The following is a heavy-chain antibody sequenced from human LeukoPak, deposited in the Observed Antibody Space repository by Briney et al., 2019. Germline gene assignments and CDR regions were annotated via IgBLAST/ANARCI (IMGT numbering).Heavy chain of an antibody. D-gene: IGHD3-9*01. V-gene: IGHV4-59*01. CDR3: ARDYDNDAFDI. J-gene: IGHJ3*02. CDR1: GGSISSYF. CDR2: IYYSGNT. Sequence: PSETLSLTCTVSGGSISSYFWSWIRQPPGKGLEWIGYIYYSGNTNYNPSLKSRVTISGDTSKNQFSLKLSSVTAADTAVYYCARDYDNDAFDIWGQGTMVTVSS.